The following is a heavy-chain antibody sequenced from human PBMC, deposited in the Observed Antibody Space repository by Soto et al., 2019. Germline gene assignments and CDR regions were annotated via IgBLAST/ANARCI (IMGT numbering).Heavy chain of an antibody. CDR1: GFTFSSYS. V-gene: IGHV3-48*02. D-gene: IGHD6-6*01. CDR2: ISSSSSTI. J-gene: IGHJ6*02. Sequence: PGGSLRLSCAASGFTFSSYSMNWVRQAPGKGLEWVSYISSSSSTIYYADSVKGRFTISRDNAKNSLYLQMNSLRDEDTAVYYCASSSKYSRPGDYYYGMDVWGQGTTVTVS. CDR3: ASSSKYSRPGDYYYGMDV.